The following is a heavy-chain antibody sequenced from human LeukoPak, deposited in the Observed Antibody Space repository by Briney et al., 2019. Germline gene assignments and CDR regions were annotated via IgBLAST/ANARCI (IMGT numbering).Heavy chain of an antibody. CDR2: ISSSSSYI. D-gene: IGHD3-10*01. J-gene: IGHJ5*02. CDR1: GFTFSSYS. Sequence: GGSLRLSCAASGFTFSSYSMNWVRQAPGKGLEWVSSISSSSSYIYYADSVKGRFTISRDNAKNSLYLQMNSLRAEDTAVYYCARDAITMVRGVIPRDWFDPWGRGTLVTVSS. V-gene: IGHV3-21*01. CDR3: ARDAITMVRGVIPRDWFDP.